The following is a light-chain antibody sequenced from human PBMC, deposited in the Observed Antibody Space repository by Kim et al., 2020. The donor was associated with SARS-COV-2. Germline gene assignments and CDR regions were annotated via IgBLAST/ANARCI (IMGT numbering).Light chain of an antibody. CDR1: QDISNY. V-gene: IGKV1-33*01. Sequence: SASVGDRGTIASQASQDISNYLIWYQQKPGKAPKLLIYAASNLQTGVPSRFSGSGSGTDFAFTISSLQPEDIATYYCQQYHNLPYTFGQGTKLEI. CDR3: QQYHNLPYT. CDR2: AAS. J-gene: IGKJ2*01.